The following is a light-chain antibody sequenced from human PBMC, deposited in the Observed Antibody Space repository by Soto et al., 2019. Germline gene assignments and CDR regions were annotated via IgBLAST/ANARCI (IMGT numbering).Light chain of an antibody. CDR3: HQYGDSPFT. J-gene: IGKJ3*01. Sequence: EIVLTQSPGTLSLSPGQRATLSCRAGQTISSNSLAWYQHKPGQAPRLLIYGASNRAIGISDRFSGSRSGIDFTLTISRLQPEDFAVYYCHQYGDSPFTFGPGTKVEI. CDR2: GAS. CDR1: QTISSNS. V-gene: IGKV3-20*01.